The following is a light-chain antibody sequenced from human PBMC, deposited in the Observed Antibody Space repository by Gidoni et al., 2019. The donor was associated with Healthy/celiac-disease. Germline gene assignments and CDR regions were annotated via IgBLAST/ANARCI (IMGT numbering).Light chain of an antibody. Sequence: QSVLTQPPSVSGAPGQRVTISCTGSSSNIGAGYDVHWSQQLPGTAPKLLIYGNSNRPSGVPDRFSGSKSGTSASLAITGLQAEDEADYYCQSYDSSLSGSCVFGTGTKVTVL. CDR2: GNS. CDR1: SSNIGAGYD. V-gene: IGLV1-40*01. CDR3: QSYDSSLSGSCV. J-gene: IGLJ1*01.